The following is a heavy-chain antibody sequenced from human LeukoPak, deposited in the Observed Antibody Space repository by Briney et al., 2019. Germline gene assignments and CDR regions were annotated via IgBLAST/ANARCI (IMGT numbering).Heavy chain of an antibody. CDR1: GFTFSSYN. CDR2: ISYDGSNK. J-gene: IGHJ6*03. V-gene: IGHV3-30*03. D-gene: IGHD2-15*01. Sequence: PGGSLRLSCAASGFTFSSYNINWVRQAPVKGLEWVAVISYDGSNKYYADSVKGRFTISRDNSKNTLYLQMNSLRAEDTAVYYCARDTGYCSGGSCYSGHYYYYYMDVWGKGTTVTISS. CDR3: ARDTGYCSGGSCYSGHYYYYYMDV.